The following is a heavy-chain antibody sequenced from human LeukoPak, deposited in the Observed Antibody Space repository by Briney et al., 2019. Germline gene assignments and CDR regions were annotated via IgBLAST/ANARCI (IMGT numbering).Heavy chain of an antibody. CDR2: ISSSSSYI. CDR3: ARVIVFRGYMDV. J-gene: IGHJ6*03. Sequence: AGGSLRLSCAASGFTFSSYNMNWVRQAPGKGLEWVSSISSSSSYIYYADSVKGRFTISRDNAKNSLYLQMNSLRAEDTAVYYCARVIVFRGYMDVWGKGTTVTVSS. D-gene: IGHD1-26*01. CDR1: GFTFSSYN. V-gene: IGHV3-21*01.